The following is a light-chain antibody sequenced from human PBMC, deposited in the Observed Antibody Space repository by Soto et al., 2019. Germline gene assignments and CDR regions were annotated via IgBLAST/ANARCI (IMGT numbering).Light chain of an antibody. J-gene: IGKJ5*01. CDR1: QSVNSY. Sequence: EIVMTQSAATLSVSPGERATLSCRASQSVNSYLAWYQQRPGQAPRLLIYGASTRATGVPARFSGSGSGTEFTLTISSLQSEDFAVYYCQQCNDWPLITFGQGTRLEAK. CDR3: QQCNDWPLIT. V-gene: IGKV3-15*01. CDR2: GAS.